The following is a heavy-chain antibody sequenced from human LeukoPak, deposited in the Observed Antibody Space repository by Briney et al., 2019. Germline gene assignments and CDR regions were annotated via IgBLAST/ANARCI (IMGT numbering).Heavy chain of an antibody. V-gene: IGHV3-11*04. CDR2: ISSSGSTI. J-gene: IGHJ4*02. D-gene: IGHD3-22*01. CDR1: GFTFSDYY. Sequence: GGSLRLSCAASGFTFSDYYMSWIRQAPGKGLEWVSYISSSGSTIYYADSVKGRFTISRDNAKNSLYLRMNSLRAEDTAVYYCARDAYDSQTVLLWGQGTLVTVSS. CDR3: ARDAYDSQTVLL.